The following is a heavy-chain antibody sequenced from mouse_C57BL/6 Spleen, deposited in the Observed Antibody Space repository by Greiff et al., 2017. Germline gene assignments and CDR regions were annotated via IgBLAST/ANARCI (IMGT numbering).Heavy chain of an antibody. Sequence: QVHVKQSGAELVKPGASVKISCKASGYAFSSYWMNWVKQRPGKGLEWIGQIYPGDGDTNYNGKFKGKATLTADKSSSTAYMQLSSLTSEDSAVYFCARGYDGYYVLDYWGQGTTLTVSS. V-gene: IGHV1-80*01. J-gene: IGHJ2*01. D-gene: IGHD2-3*01. CDR2: IYPGDGDT. CDR3: ARGYDGYYVLDY. CDR1: GYAFSSYW.